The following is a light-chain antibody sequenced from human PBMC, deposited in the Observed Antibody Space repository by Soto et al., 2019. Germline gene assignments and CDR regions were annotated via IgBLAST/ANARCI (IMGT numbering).Light chain of an antibody. CDR2: GAY. CDR3: QQYNNLPRS. Sequence: EIVMTQSPATLSLSPGERDTLSCRASQSIGRNLAWYQHKPGQAPRLLIYGAYTGTTDIPTRFSASGSGTEFILNISSLQSEDFAVYYCQQYNNLPRSFGQGTKVEV. V-gene: IGKV3-15*01. CDR1: QSIGRN. J-gene: IGKJ1*01.